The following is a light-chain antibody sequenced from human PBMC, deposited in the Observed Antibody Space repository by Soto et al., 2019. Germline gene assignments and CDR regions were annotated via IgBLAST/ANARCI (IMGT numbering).Light chain of an antibody. Sequence: QSVLTQPPSASGTPGQRVTISCSGSSSNIGSNTVNWYQQLPGTAPKVLIYRNNQRPSGVPDRFSGSKSGTSASLAISGLRSGDEGDYYCAAWDDSLNGDWVFGGGTKLTVL. CDR1: SSNIGSNT. J-gene: IGLJ3*02. V-gene: IGLV1-44*01. CDR3: AAWDDSLNGDWV. CDR2: RNN.